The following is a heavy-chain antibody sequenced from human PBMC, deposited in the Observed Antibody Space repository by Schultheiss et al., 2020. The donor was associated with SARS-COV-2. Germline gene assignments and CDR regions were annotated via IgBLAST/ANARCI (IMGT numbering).Heavy chain of an antibody. CDR3: ARATTASTTFAD. V-gene: IGHV3-53*01. CDR2: LYSGGAT. D-gene: IGHD4-17*01. CDR1: GFTVSSNY. Sequence: GGSLRLSCSASGFTVSSNYMSWVRQAPGRGLEWVSALYSGGATYYADSVKGRFSISRDISKNTVYLQMNRLRVEDTAVYYCARATTASTTFADWGQGILVTVSS. J-gene: IGHJ4*02.